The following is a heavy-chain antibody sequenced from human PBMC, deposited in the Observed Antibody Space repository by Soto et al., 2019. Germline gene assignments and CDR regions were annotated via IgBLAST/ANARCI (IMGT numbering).Heavy chain of an antibody. CDR1: GYTFTSYG. J-gene: IGHJ4*02. D-gene: IGHD1-26*01. CDR2: INANSGNT. CDR3: ARVSYSGSYYELGPFDY. Sequence: ASVKVSCKASGYTFTSYGISWVRQAPGQGLEWMGWINANSGNTNYAQKFQGWVTMTRDTSISTAYMELSRLRSDDTAVYYCARVSYSGSYYELGPFDYWGQGTLVTVSS. V-gene: IGHV1-18*01.